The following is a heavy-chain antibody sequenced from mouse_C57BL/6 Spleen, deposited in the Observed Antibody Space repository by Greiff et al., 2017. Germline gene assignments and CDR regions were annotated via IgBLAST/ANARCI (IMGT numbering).Heavy chain of an antibody. CDR1: GYTFTSYW. V-gene: IGHV1-72*01. D-gene: IGHD2-4*01. CDR3: ARYQRSYYDYGGDYFDY. CDR2: IVPNRGGT. Sequence: QVQLQQPGAELVQPGASVKLSCKASGYTFTSYWMHWVKQRPGRGLEWLGRIVPNRGGTKYNAKFKSKATLTVDTPSRTAYMQLSSLTSEDSAVYYCARYQRSYYDYGGDYFDYWGKGTTLTVSS. J-gene: IGHJ2*01.